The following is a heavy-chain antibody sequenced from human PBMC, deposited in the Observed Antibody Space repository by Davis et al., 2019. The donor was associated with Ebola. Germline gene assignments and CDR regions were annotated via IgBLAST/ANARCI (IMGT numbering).Heavy chain of an antibody. J-gene: IGHJ4*02. V-gene: IGHV3-11*06. Sequence: LSLTCAVYGGSFSGYYWSWIRQAPGKGLEWVSYISSSSSYTNYADSVKGRFTISRDNAKNSLYLQMNSLRAEDTAVYYCARAGFMMEYQLLSSGAFDYWGQGTLVTVSS. CDR2: ISSSSSYT. CDR3: ARAGFMMEYQLLSSGAFDY. CDR1: GGSFSGYY. D-gene: IGHD2-2*01.